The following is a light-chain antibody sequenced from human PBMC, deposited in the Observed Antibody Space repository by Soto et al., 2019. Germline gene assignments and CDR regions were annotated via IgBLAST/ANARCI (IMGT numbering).Light chain of an antibody. J-gene: IGKJ1*01. Sequence: EIVLTQSPGTLSLSPGERATRSCRSSQSVRSSSLAWYQQKPGQAPRLLIYGASSRATGIPDRFSGSGSGTDFTLTISRREPEDVAVYYCQQYGSSTWTFGQGTKVEIK. CDR2: GAS. CDR1: QSVRSSS. V-gene: IGKV3-20*01. CDR3: QQYGSSTWT.